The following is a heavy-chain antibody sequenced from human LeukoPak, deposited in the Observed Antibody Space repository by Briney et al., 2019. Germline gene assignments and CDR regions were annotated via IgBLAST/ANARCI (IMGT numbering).Heavy chain of an antibody. J-gene: IGHJ4*02. D-gene: IGHD6-13*01. CDR1: GFTFSSYD. Sequence: PGGSLRLSCAASGFTFSSYDMHWVRQATGKGLEWVSAIGTAGDTYYPGSVKGRFTISRENAKNSLYLQMNSLRAEDTAVYYCAKEPSPAALDYWGQGTLVTVSS. CDR3: AKEPSPAALDY. CDR2: IGTAGDT. V-gene: IGHV3-13*01.